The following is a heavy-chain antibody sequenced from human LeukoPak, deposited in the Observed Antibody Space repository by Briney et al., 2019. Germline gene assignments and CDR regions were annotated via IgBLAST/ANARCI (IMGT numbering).Heavy chain of an antibody. CDR2: ISYDGSNK. D-gene: IGHD2-2*01. CDR3: ASCSGMQYQLPSDC. CDR1: GFTFSSYA. Sequence: GGSLRLSCAASGFTFSSYAMHWVRQAPGKGLEWVAVISYDGSNKYYADSVKGRFTISRDNSKNTLYLQMNSLRAEDTAVYYCASCSGMQYQLPSDCWGQGTLVTVSS. J-gene: IGHJ4*02. V-gene: IGHV3-30-3*01.